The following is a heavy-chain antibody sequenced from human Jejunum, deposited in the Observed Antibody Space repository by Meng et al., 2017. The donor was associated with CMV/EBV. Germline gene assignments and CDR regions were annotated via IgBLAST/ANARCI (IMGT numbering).Heavy chain of an antibody. CDR3: ARRGDFLSKNALDI. V-gene: IGHV4-61*07. J-gene: IGHJ3*02. Sequence: GGSVSSGSDYWNWIRQPPGKGLDWLGYIYYSGSTTYNPSLKSRVTISVDTSKNQFSLKLSSVTAADTAVYYCARRGDFLSKNALDIWGQGTMVTVSS. D-gene: IGHD3-3*01. CDR1: GGSVSSGSDY. CDR2: IYYSGST.